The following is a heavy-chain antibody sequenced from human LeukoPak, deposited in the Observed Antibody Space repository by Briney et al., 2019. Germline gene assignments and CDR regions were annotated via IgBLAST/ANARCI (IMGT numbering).Heavy chain of an antibody. CDR3: AREWYSSGWYGGVSAKEYGMDV. J-gene: IGHJ6*02. Sequence: ASVKVSCKASGYTFTSYGISWVRQAPGQGLEWMGWISAYNGNTNYAQKLQGRVTMTTDTSTSTAYMGLRSLRSDDTAVYYCAREWYSSGWYGGVSAKEYGMDVWGQGTTVTVSS. V-gene: IGHV1-18*01. CDR2: ISAYNGNT. D-gene: IGHD6-19*01. CDR1: GYTFTSYG.